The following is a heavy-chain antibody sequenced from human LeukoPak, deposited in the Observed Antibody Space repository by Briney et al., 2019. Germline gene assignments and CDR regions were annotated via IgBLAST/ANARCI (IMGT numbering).Heavy chain of an antibody. J-gene: IGHJ4*02. CDR3: ARETGSGWAFDY. CDR2: ISRSSDYI. V-gene: IGHV3-21*06. D-gene: IGHD6-19*01. CDR1: GFTFSSHT. Sequence: GSLSLSCAASGFTFSSHTMNWVRQAPGQGLEWVSSISRSSDYIYYADSVKGRFTISRDNPKNSLYLQMNNLRVEDTAVFYCARETGSGWAFDYWGQGILVTVSS.